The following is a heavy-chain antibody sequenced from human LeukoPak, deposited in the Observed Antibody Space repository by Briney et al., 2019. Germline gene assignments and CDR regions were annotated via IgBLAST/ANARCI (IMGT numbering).Heavy chain of an antibody. J-gene: IGHJ4*02. Sequence: SETLSLTCAVYGGSFSGYYWSWIRQPPGKGLEWIGEINHSGSTNYNPSLKSRVTISVDTSKNQFSLKLSSVTAADTAVYYYARSYSAIDYWGQGTLVTVSS. CDR3: ARSYSAIDY. D-gene: IGHD2-15*01. CDR1: GGSFSGYY. V-gene: IGHV4-34*01. CDR2: INHSGST.